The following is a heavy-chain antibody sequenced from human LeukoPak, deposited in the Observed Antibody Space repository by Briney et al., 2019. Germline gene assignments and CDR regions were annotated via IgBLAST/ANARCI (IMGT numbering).Heavy chain of an antibody. Sequence: GASVKVSCKASGYTFITSYMHWVRQAPGQGLEWMGRIIPSGSVISYAQKFQGRVTMTRDTSPNTFYMELSSLRSEDTAIYYCARDGGGWNFGYWGQGTLVTVSS. V-gene: IGHV1-46*01. CDR3: ARDGGGWNFGY. CDR2: IIPSGSVI. D-gene: IGHD3-16*01. J-gene: IGHJ4*02. CDR1: GYTFITSY.